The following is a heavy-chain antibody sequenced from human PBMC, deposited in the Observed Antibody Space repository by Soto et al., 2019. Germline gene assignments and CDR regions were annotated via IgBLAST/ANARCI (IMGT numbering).Heavy chain of an antibody. CDR1: GGSIGYYY. J-gene: IGHJ2*01. CDR2: VYYSGST. Sequence: QVQLQESGPGLVKPSETLSLSCTVSGGSIGYYYWSWIRQSPGKGLECIGTVYYSGSTYVNPSLKSRLSMSLDTSKNQFSLKLTSVTAADTAVYYCAREKSVVFGMAHPYWYFDLWGRGTLVTVSS. D-gene: IGHD3-3*01. V-gene: IGHV4-59*12. CDR3: AREKSVVFGMAHPYWYFDL.